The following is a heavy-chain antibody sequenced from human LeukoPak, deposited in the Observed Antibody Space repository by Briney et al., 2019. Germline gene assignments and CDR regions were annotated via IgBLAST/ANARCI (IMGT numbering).Heavy chain of an antibody. CDR2: VHSSGDI. CDR1: GVSITSGSYY. Sequence: SETLSLTCSVSGVSITSGSYYWGWIRQSAGKGMEWIGRVHSSGDIYHNAAFRSRAAVSGDASKNQFSLQLASVTAADTAVYYCARGASPKDAVFFDYWGQGALITVSP. CDR3: ARGASPKDAVFFDY. D-gene: IGHD3-16*01. J-gene: IGHJ4*02. V-gene: IGHV4-61*02.